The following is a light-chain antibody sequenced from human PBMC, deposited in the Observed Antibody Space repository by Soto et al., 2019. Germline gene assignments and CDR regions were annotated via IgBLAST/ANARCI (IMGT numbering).Light chain of an antibody. CDR3: SSYAGSNNLV. CDR2: EVS. CDR1: SSDVGGYNY. V-gene: IGLV2-8*01. J-gene: IGLJ3*02. Sequence: QSALTQPPSASGSPGQSVTISCTGTSSDVGGYNYVSWYQQHPGKAPKLMIYEVSKRPSGVPDRFSGSKSGNTASLTVSGLQAEDEGDYYCSSYAGSNNLVFGGGTKLTV.